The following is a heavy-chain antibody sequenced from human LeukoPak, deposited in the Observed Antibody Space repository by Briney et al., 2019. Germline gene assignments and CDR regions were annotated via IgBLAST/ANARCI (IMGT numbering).Heavy chain of an antibody. CDR2: IYPGDSDT. J-gene: IGHJ1*01. Sequence: KVSCKASGYTFTSYWIGWVRQMPGKGLEWMGIIYPGDSDTRYSPSFQGQVTISADKSISTAYLQWSSLKASDTAMYYCARTCSSSWTGYFQHWGQGTLVTVSS. CDR3: ARTCSSSWTGYFQH. CDR1: GYTFTSYW. D-gene: IGHD6-13*01. V-gene: IGHV5-51*01.